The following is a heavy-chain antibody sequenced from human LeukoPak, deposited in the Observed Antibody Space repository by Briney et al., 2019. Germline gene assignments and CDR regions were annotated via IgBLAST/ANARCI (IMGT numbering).Heavy chain of an antibody. V-gene: IGHV3-48*03. Sequence: GGSLRLSCAASGFAFSSYEMNWVRQAPGKGLEWVSYISSSGSTIYYADSVKGRFTISRDNAKNSLYLQMNSLRAEDTGVYYCARDLFGAGDYWGQGTLVTVSP. CDR2: ISSSGSTI. CDR3: ARDLFGAGDY. J-gene: IGHJ4*02. CDR1: GFAFSSYE. D-gene: IGHD3-10*02.